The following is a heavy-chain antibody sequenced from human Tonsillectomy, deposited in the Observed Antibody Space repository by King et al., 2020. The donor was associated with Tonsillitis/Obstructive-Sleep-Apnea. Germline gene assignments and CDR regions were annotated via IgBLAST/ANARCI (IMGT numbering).Heavy chain of an antibody. D-gene: IGHD3-16*01. CDR2: ISWNSGSI. J-gene: IGHJ3*02. CDR1: GFTFDDYA. Sequence: QLVQSGGGLVQPGRSLRLSCAASGFTFDDYAMHWVRQAPGKGLEWVSGISWNSGSIGYADSVKGRFTISRDNAKNSLYLQMNSLRAEDTALYYCAKITPSRYVWGAFDIWGQGTMVTVSS. CDR3: AKITPSRYVWGAFDI. V-gene: IGHV3-9*01.